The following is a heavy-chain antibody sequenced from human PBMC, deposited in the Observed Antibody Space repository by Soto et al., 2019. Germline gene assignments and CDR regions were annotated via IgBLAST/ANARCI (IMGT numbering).Heavy chain of an antibody. D-gene: IGHD3-22*01. J-gene: IGHJ1*01. Sequence: SETLSLTCTVSGDSISRSSYFWGWIRQPPGRGLEWIGYIHSSGSIYYNPSLKSRATMSIDTAGNQFSLKVSSVTVADTAVYYCARDLDGLHDDTSGPFPRPGWGQGTLVTVSS. CDR1: GDSISRSSYF. V-gene: IGHV4-39*07. CDR2: IHSSGSI. CDR3: ARDLDGLHDDTSGPFPRPG.